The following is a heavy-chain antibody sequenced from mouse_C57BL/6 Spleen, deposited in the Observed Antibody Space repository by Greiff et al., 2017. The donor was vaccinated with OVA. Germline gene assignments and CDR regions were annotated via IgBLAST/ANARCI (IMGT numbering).Heavy chain of an antibody. V-gene: IGHV1-26*01. CDR1: GYTFTDYY. D-gene: IGHD2-4*01. J-gene: IGHJ4*01. Sequence: EVQLQQSGPELVKPGASVKISCKASGYTFTDYYMNWVKQSHGKSLEWIGDINSNNGGTSYNQKFKGKATLTVDKSSSTAYMELRSLTSEDSAVYYCAAPIYYDYEDYAMDYWGQGTSVTVAS. CDR3: AAPIYYDYEDYAMDY. CDR2: INSNNGGT.